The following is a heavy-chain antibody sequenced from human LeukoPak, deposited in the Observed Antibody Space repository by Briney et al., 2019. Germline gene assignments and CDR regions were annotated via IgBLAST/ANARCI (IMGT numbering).Heavy chain of an antibody. Sequence: ASVKVSCKASNYTFTSYAINWVRQAPGQGLEWMGWISAYNGNTNYAQKFQGRVTMTRNTSISTAYMELSSLRSEDTAVYYCARGYVEWGLLRISPNWFDPWGQGTLVTVSS. D-gene: IGHD3-3*01. J-gene: IGHJ5*02. CDR3: ARGYVEWGLLRISPNWFDP. CDR2: ISAYNGNT. CDR1: NYTFTSYA. V-gene: IGHV1-8*02.